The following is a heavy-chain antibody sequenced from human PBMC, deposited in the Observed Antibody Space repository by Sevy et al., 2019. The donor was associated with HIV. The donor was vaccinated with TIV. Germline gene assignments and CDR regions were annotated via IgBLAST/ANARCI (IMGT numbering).Heavy chain of an antibody. V-gene: IGHV3-30*04. CDR2: ISYDGNDK. Sequence: GGSLRLSCAVSGFTFSRFGMHWVRQAPGKGLEWVAVISYDGNDKHYAESVKGRFTISRDNSKNTLHLEMNSLRAEATAVYYCARDQQITIVGEITDYYFYYGMDVWGQGTTVTVSS. J-gene: IGHJ6*02. CDR3: ARDQQITIVGEITDYYFYYGMDV. CDR1: GFTFSRFG. D-gene: IGHD3-3*01.